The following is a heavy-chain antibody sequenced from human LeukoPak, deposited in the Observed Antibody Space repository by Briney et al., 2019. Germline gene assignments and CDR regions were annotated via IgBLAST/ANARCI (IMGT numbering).Heavy chain of an antibody. Sequence: IGEINHSGSTNYNPSLKSRVTISVDTSKNQFSLKLSSVTAADTAVYYCARGRYSYGLPFDYWGQGTLVTVSS. V-gene: IGHV4-34*01. CDR2: INHSGST. D-gene: IGHD5-18*01. J-gene: IGHJ4*02. CDR3: ARGRYSYGLPFDY.